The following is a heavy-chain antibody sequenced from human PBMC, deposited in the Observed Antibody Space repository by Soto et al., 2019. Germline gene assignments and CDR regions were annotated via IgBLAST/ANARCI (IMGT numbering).Heavy chain of an antibody. J-gene: IGHJ6*02. CDR1: GELLPSRSS. D-gene: IGHD4-17*01. CDR3: ATTLDYDRMDA. CDR2: IYHDGSV. Sequence: TDTLSLTSAVSGELLPSRSSGAWGRRSPGKGLEWIGSIYHDGSVYYNPSLNGRVALSMDTSKNHFYLKLTSVTAADTAVYHCATTLDYDRMDALGQGTSVT. V-gene: IGHV4-38-2*01.